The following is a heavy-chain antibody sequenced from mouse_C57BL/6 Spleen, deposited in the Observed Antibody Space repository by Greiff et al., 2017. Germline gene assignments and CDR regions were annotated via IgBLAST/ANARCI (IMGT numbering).Heavy chain of an antibody. CDR3: ASKCSGSWFAY. V-gene: IGHV1-69*01. Sequence: QVQLQQPGAELVMPGASVKLSCKASGYTFTSYWMHWVKQRPGKGLEWIGEIDPSDSYTNYNQKFKGKSTLTVDKSSSTAYMQLSSLTSEDSAVYYCASKCSGSWFAYWGQGTLVTVSA. CDR2: IDPSDSYT. CDR1: GYTFTSYW. D-gene: IGHD3-2*02. J-gene: IGHJ3*01.